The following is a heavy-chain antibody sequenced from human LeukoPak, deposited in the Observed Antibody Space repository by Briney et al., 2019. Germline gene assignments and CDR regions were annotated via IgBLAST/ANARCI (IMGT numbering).Heavy chain of an antibody. J-gene: IGHJ4*02. V-gene: IGHV3-53*01. Sequence: GGSPRLSCAASGFIVSSNYMSWVRQAPGKGLEWVAVIYSSGRTYYADSVKGRFTISRDTSKNTLYLQMNRLRAEDTAVYYCASRQMDYFDYWGQGTLVTVSS. CDR1: GFIVSSNY. D-gene: IGHD5-24*01. CDR2: IYSSGRT. CDR3: ASRQMDYFDY.